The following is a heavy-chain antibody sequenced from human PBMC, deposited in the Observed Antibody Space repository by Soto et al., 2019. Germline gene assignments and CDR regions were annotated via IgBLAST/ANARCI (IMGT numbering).Heavy chain of an antibody. CDR2: IYYSGST. J-gene: IGHJ3*02. CDR1: GGSISSSNYF. CDR3: ESPTLGAFDI. V-gene: IGHV4-39*01. Sequence: QLQLQESGPGLVKPSETLSLTCTISGGSISSSNYFWGWIRQPPGKGLEWFGSIYYSGSTCYNSALKSRVTISVDTSKNQFSLRLSSVTAADTAVYYCESPTLGAFDIWGQGTMVTVSS. D-gene: IGHD3-16*01.